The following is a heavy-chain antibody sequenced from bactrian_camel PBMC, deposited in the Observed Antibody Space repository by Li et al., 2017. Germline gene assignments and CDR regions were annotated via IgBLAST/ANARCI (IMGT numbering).Heavy chain of an antibody. Sequence: HVQLVESGGGSVQAGESRRLSCVTSGYTSTTSCVAWVRQAPGKQREGVVSIDRDGRATYADSVKGRFTVSRNNATNTLYLQMDTLKPEDTAMYFCAADQRGGSWLRPRQTDFGYWGQGTQVTVS. V-gene: IGHV3S53*01. CDR2: IDRDGRA. D-gene: IGHD2*01. CDR1: GYTSTTSC. CDR3: AADQRGGSWLRPRQTDFGY. J-gene: IGHJ6*01.